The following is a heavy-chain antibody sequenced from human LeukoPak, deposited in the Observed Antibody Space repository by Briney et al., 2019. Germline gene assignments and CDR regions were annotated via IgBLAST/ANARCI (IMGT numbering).Heavy chain of an antibody. CDR1: GYTFTTYG. D-gene: IGHD5-12*01. CDR2: ISARSGNT. V-gene: IGHV1-18*01. J-gene: IGHJ4*02. Sequence: ASVKVSCKASGYTFTTYGITWVRQAPGQGLGWMGWISARSGNTNFAQKVQGRVALTTDTSTSTACMELRSLRSDDTAVYYCARDSLVSGYDYDYWGQGTLVTVSS. CDR3: ARDSLVSGYDYDY.